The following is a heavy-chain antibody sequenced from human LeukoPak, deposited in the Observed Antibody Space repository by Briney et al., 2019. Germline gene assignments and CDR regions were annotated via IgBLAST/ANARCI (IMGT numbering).Heavy chain of an antibody. CDR3: AKLYDFWSGPPDY. CDR2: MSYDGNNK. V-gene: IGHV3-30-3*02. CDR1: GFTFSDYA. D-gene: IGHD3-3*01. J-gene: IGHJ4*02. Sequence: GGSLRLSCAASGFTFSDYAIHWVRQAPGKGLEWVAVMSYDGNNKYYADSVKGRFTISRDNSKNTLYLQMNSLRAEDTAVYYCAKLYDFWSGPPDYWGQGTLVTVSS.